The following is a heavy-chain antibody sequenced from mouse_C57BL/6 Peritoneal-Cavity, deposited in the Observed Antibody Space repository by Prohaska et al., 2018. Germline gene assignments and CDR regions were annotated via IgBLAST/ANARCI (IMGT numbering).Heavy chain of an antibody. V-gene: IGHV4-1*01. CDR3: ARRDGYYWYFDV. CDR1: GIDFSRYW. Sequence: EVKLLQSGGGLVQPGGSLKLSCADTGIDFSRYWMSWVRRGSGKGLELICEINPDSSTINYAPSLKDKFIISRDNAKNTLYLQMSKVRSEDTALYYCARRDGYYWYFDVWGTGTTVTVSS. CDR2: INPDSSTI. D-gene: IGHD2-3*01. J-gene: IGHJ1*03.